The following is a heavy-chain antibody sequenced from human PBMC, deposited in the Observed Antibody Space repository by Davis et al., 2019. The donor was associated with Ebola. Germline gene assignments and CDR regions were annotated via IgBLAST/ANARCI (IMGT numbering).Heavy chain of an antibody. V-gene: IGHV1-18*01. CDR1: GYTFTSYG. CDR3: ARYNTVTTSYYGMDV. D-gene: IGHD4-11*01. Sequence: AASVKVSCKASGYTFTSYGISWVRQAPGQGLEWMGWISAYNGNTNYAQKLQGRVTMTTDTSTSTAYMELRSLRSEDTAVYYCARYNTVTTSYYGMDVWGKGTTVTVSS. CDR2: ISAYNGNT. J-gene: IGHJ6*04.